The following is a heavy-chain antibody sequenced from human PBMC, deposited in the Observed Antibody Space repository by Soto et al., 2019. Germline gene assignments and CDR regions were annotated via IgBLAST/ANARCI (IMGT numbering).Heavy chain of an antibody. D-gene: IGHD2-2*01. J-gene: IGHJ6*02. V-gene: IGHV3-30*18. CDR2: ISYDGSNK. CDR3: AKDVKQLLYYYYCMDV. Sequence: RLSCAASGFTFSSYGMHWVRQAPGKGLEWVAVISYDGSNKYYADSVKGRFTISRDNSKNTLYLQMNSLRAEDTAVYYCAKDVKQLLYYYYCMDVWGQGTTVTVSS. CDR1: GFTFSSYG.